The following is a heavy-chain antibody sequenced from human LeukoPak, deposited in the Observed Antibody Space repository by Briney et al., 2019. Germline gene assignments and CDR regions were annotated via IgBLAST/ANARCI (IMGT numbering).Heavy chain of an antibody. J-gene: IGHJ4*02. CDR1: GISVRNNF. CDR2: MYSDGTT. D-gene: IGHD3-9*01. Sequence: GGSLRLSCEVSGISVRNNFMNWVRQPPGKGLEWVSAMYSDGTTDYADSARDRFTISRDNSKNIMFLHMKTLRVDDTAIYYCARDKRRYFDWWGQGTLVTVSS. CDR3: ARDKRRYFDW. V-gene: IGHV3-66*01.